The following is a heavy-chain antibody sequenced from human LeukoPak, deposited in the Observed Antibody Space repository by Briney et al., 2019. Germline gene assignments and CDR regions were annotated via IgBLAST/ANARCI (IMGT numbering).Heavy chain of an antibody. CDR1: GYSLSSGYY. D-gene: IGHD3-10*01. J-gene: IGHJ5*02. CDR3: YGSGSYFEWFDP. V-gene: IGHV4-38-2*01. Sequence: SETLSLTCAVSGYSLSSGYYWGWIRQPPGKGLEWIGSIYHSGSTYYNPSLKSRVTISVDTSKNQFSLKLSSVTAADTAVYYCYGSGSYFEWFDPWGQGTLVTVSS. CDR2: IYHSGST.